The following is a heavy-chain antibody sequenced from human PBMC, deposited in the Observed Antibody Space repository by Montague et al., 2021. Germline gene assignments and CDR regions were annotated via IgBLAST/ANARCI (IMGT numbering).Heavy chain of an antibody. CDR2: ISYNGSP. D-gene: IGHD3/OR15-3a*01. CDR1: GGSISRRPYY. V-gene: IGHV4-39*01. CDR3: ARLTFAIGDTPEVFDI. Sequence: SETLSLTCSVSGGSISRRPYYWAWISQPPGKGLEWIATISYNGSPYSDSALKSRVTISVDTSKNQLSLRLTSVTATDTAVYYCARLTFAIGDTPEVFDIWGQGTTVTVSS. J-gene: IGHJ3*02.